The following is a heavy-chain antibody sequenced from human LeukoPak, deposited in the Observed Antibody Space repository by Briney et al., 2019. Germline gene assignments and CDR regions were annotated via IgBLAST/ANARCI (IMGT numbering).Heavy chain of an antibody. CDR1: GFTFSSYE. V-gene: IGHV3-48*03. CDR2: ISSGSTI. J-gene: IGHJ4*02. D-gene: IGHD6-19*01. Sequence: PGGSLRLSCAASGFTFSSYEMNWVRQAPGKGLEWVSYISSGSTIYDADSVKGRFTISRDNAKNSRYLQMSSLRAEDTAVYYCARESIAVAGAPFDYWGEGTLVTVSS. CDR3: ARESIAVAGAPFDY.